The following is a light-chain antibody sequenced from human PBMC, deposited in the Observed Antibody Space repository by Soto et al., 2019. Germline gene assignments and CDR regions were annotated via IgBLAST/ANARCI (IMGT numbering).Light chain of an antibody. CDR3: AAWDDSLSADV. CDR1: SSNIGSNT. Sequence: QSVLTQPPSASGTPGQRVTISCSGSSSNIGSNTVNWYQQLPGTAPKLLVYSDNHRPSGVPDRFSGSKSGTSASLAISGLQSEDESDYYCAAWDDSLSADVFATGTKVTVL. J-gene: IGLJ1*01. V-gene: IGLV1-44*01. CDR2: SDN.